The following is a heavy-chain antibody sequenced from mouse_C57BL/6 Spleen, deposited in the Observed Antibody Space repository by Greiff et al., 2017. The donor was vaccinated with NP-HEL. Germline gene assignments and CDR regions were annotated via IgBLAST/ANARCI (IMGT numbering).Heavy chain of an antibody. CDR3: ARGYYGSSYPSFAY. CDR2: IDPSDSET. CDR1: GYTFTSYW. Sequence: QVQLKQPGAELVRPGSSVKLSCKASGYTFTSYWMHWVKQRPIQGLEWIGNIDPSDSETHYNQKFKDKATLTVDKSSSTAYMQLSSLTSEDSAVYYCARGYYGSSYPSFAYWGQGTLVTVSA. J-gene: IGHJ3*01. D-gene: IGHD1-1*01. V-gene: IGHV1-52*01.